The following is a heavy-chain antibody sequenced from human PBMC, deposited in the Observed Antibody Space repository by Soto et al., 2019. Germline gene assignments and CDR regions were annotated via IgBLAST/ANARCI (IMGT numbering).Heavy chain of an antibody. V-gene: IGHV1-69*02. CDR3: ARAYCSGGSCYRGDGMDV. J-gene: IGHJ6*02. CDR1: GGTFSSYT. Sequence: QVQLVQSGAEVKKPGSSVKVSCKASGGTFSSYTISWVRQAPGQGLEWMGRIIPILGIANYAQKFQGRVTITADKSTSTAYMELSSLRSDDTAVYYCARAYCSGGSCYRGDGMDVWGQGTTVTVSS. CDR2: IIPILGIA. D-gene: IGHD2-15*01.